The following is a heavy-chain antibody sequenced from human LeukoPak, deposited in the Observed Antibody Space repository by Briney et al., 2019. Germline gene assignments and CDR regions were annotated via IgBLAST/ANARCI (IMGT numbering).Heavy chain of an antibody. D-gene: IGHD3-16*02. CDR3: AAYYDYVWGSYRYTAHGDY. CDR2: INHSGST. V-gene: IGHV4-34*01. CDR1: GGSITDYY. J-gene: IGHJ4*02. Sequence: SETLSLTCALSGGSITDYYYNWVRQPPGKGLEWIGEINHSGSTNYNPSLKSRVTISVDTSKNQFSLKLSSVTAADTAVYYCAAYYDYVWGSYRYTAHGDYWGQGTLVTVSS.